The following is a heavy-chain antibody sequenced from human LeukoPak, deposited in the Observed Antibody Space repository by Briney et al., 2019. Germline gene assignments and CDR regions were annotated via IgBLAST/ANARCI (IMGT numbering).Heavy chain of an antibody. Sequence: GGSLRLSCAASGFTFSSYAMNWVRQAPGKGLEGVSYISSSGSSISDADSVKGRFTISRDNAKNSLYLQMTSLRAEDTAIYYCARKIAAAGRHYFDYWGQGTLVTVSS. J-gene: IGHJ4*02. CDR1: GFTFSSYA. CDR3: ARKIAAAGRHYFDY. CDR2: ISSSGSSI. D-gene: IGHD6-13*01. V-gene: IGHV3-48*03.